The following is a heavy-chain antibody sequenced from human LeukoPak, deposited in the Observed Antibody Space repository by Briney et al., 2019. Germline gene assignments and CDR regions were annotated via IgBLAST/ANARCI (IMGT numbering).Heavy chain of an antibody. CDR2: ISSSSSYI. CDR3: ARADDGYNWGYYFDY. J-gene: IGHJ4*02. D-gene: IGHD5-24*01. CDR1: GFTFSSYS. Sequence: GGSLRLSCAASGFTFSSYSMNWVRQAPGKGLEWVSSISSSSSYIYYADSVKGRFTISRDNSKNTLYLQMNSLRAEDTAVYYCARADDGYNWGYYFDYWGQGTLVTVSS. V-gene: IGHV3-21*01.